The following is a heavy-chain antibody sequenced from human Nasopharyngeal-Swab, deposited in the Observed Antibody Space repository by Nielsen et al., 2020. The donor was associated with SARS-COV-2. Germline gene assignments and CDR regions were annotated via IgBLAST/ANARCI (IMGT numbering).Heavy chain of an antibody. D-gene: IGHD2-15*01. J-gene: IGHJ4*02. Sequence: GESLKISCAASGFNFNIAWMSWVRQAPGTGLEWVGRIKSKGDGGTTDYAAPVTGRFTISRDDSKNTLYLQMNSLKTEDTAVYYCRYDDIYCRGARCYGHWGQGTLVTVSS. CDR1: GFNFNIAW. CDR3: RYDDIYCRGARCYGH. CDR2: IKSKGDGGTT. V-gene: IGHV3-15*01.